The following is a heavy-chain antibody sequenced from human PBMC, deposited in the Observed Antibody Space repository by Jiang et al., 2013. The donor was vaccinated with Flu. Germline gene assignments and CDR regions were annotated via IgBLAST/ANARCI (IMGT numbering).Heavy chain of an antibody. D-gene: IGHD1-1*01. CDR3: ARDGAGTTGTTDTDYFDY. J-gene: IGHJ4*02. Sequence: QDGSEKYYVDSVKGRFTISRDNAKNSLYLQMNSLRAEDTAVYYCARDGAGTTGTTDTDYFDYWGQGTLVTVSS. V-gene: IGHV3-7*03. CDR2: QDGSEK.